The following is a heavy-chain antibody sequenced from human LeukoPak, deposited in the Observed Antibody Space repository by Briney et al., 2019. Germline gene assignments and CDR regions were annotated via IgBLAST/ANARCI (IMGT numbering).Heavy chain of an antibody. CDR3: ARVAGYSVYYYYYYMDV. D-gene: IGHD5/OR15-5a*01. Sequence: GVSLRLSCAASGFTFSSYWMSWVRQAPGKGLEWVANIKQDGSEKYYVDSVKGRFTISRDNAKNSLYLQMNSLRAEDTAVYYCARVAGYSVYYYYYYMDVWGKGTTVTISS. CDR1: GFTFSSYW. J-gene: IGHJ6*03. CDR2: IKQDGSEK. V-gene: IGHV3-7*01.